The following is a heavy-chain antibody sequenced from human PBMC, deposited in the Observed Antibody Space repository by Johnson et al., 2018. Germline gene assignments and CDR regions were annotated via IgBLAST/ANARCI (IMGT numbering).Heavy chain of an antibody. V-gene: IGHV3-23*01. J-gene: IGHJ6*03. CDR3: ARGGFDGYMDV. CDR1: GFIFSSYA. D-gene: IGHD3-16*01. Sequence: EVQLLESGGGLVQPGGSLRLSCAASGFIFSSYAMIWVRQTPGEGLEWVSAVSGSGLGAYHADSVKGRFTISRDNSKNTLYLQMNGLRGEDTAVYYCARGGFDGYMDVWGKGTTVTVSS. CDR2: VSGSGLGA.